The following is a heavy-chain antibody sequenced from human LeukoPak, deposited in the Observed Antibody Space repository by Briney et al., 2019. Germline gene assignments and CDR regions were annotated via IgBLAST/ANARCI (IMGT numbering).Heavy chain of an antibody. V-gene: IGHV4-59*12. CDR1: GGSINNYY. J-gene: IGHJ6*03. D-gene: IGHD2-2*02. CDR3: ARDHQYCSSTSCYTPWYYYYYMDV. CDR2: ISYSGNT. Sequence: SETLSLTCTVSGGSINNYYWSWIRQPPGKGLGWIGYISYSGNTNYNPSLKSRVTISVDTSKNQFSLKLTSVTAADTAVYYCARDHQYCSSTSCYTPWYYYYYMDVWGKGTTVTVSS.